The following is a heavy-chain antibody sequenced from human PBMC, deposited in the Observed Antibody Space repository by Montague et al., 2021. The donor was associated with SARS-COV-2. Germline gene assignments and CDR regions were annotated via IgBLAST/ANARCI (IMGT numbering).Heavy chain of an antibody. D-gene: IGHD5-12*01. V-gene: IGHV4-39*01. CDR2: IYYSGSS. CDR1: GDSISTSQYY. CDR3: ASLNIVARTDYYYGTDV. Sequence: SETLSLTCTVSGDSISTSQYYWGWIRQPPGMVLEWIVSIYYSGSSYYNPSLKIRVTISEYTSKNQFSLRLGSVTAADTAVYYCASLNIVARTDYYYGTDVWGRGTTVTVSS. J-gene: IGHJ6*02.